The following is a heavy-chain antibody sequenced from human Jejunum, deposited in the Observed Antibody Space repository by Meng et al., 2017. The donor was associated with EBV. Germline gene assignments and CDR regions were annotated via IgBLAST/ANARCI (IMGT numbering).Heavy chain of an antibody. CDR2: IYYSAIT. Sequence: QVQLRVSGPGLVQPSQPLSLTCAVSGGFISSGRHYWTWIRQSPGKGLEWIGYIYYSAITYYNPSLESRVTISLDASTNQFSLKLNSVTAADTAMYYCATNEVRVGSGSYSTFDYWGQGTLVTVSS. CDR1: GGFISSGRHY. J-gene: IGHJ4*02. CDR3: ATNEVRVGSGSYSTFDY. D-gene: IGHD3-10*01. V-gene: IGHV4-30-4*01.